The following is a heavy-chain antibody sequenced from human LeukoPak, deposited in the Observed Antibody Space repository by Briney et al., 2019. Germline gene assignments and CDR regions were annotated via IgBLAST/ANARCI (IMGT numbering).Heavy chain of an antibody. D-gene: IGHD4-17*01. CDR2: IYYSGST. CDR1: GGSISSSSYY. Sequence: SETLSLTCTVSGGSISSSSYYWGWIRQPPGKGLEWIGSIYYSGSTYYNPSLKSRVTISVGTSKNQFSLKLSSVTAADTAVYYCARDVSTVTHDAFDIWGQGTMVTVSS. CDR3: ARDVSTVTHDAFDI. J-gene: IGHJ3*02. V-gene: IGHV4-39*07.